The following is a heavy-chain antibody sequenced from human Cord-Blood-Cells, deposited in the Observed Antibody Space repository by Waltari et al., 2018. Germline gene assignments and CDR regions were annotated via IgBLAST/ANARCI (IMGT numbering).Heavy chain of an antibody. CDR2: IYYSGST. CDR1: GGSISSSSYY. J-gene: IGHJ4*02. Sequence: LQLQESGPGLVKPSETLSLTCPVSGGSISSSSYYWGWIRQPPGKGLEWIGSIYYSGSTYYNPSLKSRVTISVDTSKNQFSLKLSSVTAADTAVYYCARHRDSGYDPFDYWGQGTLVTVSS. V-gene: IGHV4-39*01. D-gene: IGHD5-12*01. CDR3: ARHRDSGYDPFDY.